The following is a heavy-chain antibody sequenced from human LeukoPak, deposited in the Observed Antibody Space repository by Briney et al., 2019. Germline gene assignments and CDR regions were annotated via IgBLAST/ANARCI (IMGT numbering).Heavy chain of an antibody. CDR1: GGSISSGGYY. J-gene: IGHJ5*02. CDR2: IYYSGST. Sequence: PSETLSLTCTVSGGSISSGGYYWSWIRQHPGKGLEWIGYIYYSGSTYYNPSLKSRVTISVDTSKNQFSLKLSSVTAADTAVYYCARVSYYDSSGYYYVPRSKFDPWGQGTLVTVSS. D-gene: IGHD3-22*01. V-gene: IGHV4-31*03. CDR3: ARVSYYDSSGYYYVPRSKFDP.